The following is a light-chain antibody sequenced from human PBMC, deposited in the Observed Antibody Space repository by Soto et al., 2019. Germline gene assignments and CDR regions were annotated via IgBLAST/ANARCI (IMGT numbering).Light chain of an antibody. J-gene: IGKJ5*01. CDR1: QDINSY. V-gene: IGKV1-33*01. Sequence: DIQMTQYPYSLSASLGYRVTITCQASQDINSYLSWYQQRPGKAPKLLIYDAFTLETGVPSRFSGSGSGTDFIFTISSLQPEDFATYYCQQYDTFPVTFGQGTRLEV. CDR3: QQYDTFPVT. CDR2: DAF.